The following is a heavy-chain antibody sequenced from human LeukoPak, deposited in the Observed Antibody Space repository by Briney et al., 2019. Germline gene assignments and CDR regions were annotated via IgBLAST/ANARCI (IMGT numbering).Heavy chain of an antibody. CDR1: GGSFSGFY. V-gene: IGHV4-34*01. Sequence: KPPDTLSLTCAVYGGSFSGFYWSWIRHVPGKGLEWIGEINYTGSTSYNPSLKSRVTVSVDTSQNQFFLLLTSVTAADTAVYYCARVAGYLPTRWFDPWGQGTHVTVSS. CDR2: INYTGST. D-gene: IGHD6-25*01. J-gene: IGHJ5*02. CDR3: ARVAGYLPTRWFDP.